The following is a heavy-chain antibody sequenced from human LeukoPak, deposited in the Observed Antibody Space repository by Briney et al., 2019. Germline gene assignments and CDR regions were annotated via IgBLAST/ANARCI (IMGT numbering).Heavy chain of an antibody. Sequence: GGSLRLSCAASGFTFTSYEMNWVRQAPGKGLEWVSYISSSGTTIYSADSVKGRFTISRDNAKYSLYLQMNSLRAEDTAVYYCARDVERIGSATVPDAFDIWGQGTMVTVSS. D-gene: IGHD1-26*01. CDR2: ISSSGTTI. CDR1: GFTFTSYE. CDR3: ARDVERIGSATVPDAFDI. V-gene: IGHV3-48*03. J-gene: IGHJ3*02.